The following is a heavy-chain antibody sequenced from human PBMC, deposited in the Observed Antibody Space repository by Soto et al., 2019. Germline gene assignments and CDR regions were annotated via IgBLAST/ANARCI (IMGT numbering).Heavy chain of an antibody. CDR2: IIPILGIA. D-gene: IGHD3-9*01. V-gene: IGHV1-69*04. Sequence: SVKVSCKDSGGTISSYTISWVQQAPGQGLEWMGRIIPILGIANYAQKFQGRVTITADKSTSTAYMELSSLRSEDTAVYYCARDLDYDILTGLSGWGQGTLVTVSS. J-gene: IGHJ4*02. CDR3: ARDLDYDILTGLSG. CDR1: GGTISSYT.